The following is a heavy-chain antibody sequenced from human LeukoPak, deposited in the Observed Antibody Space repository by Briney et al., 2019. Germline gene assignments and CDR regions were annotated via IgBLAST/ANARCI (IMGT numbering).Heavy chain of an antibody. CDR2: INHSGST. Sequence: SETLSLTCAVYGGSFSGYYWSWIRQPPGKGLEWIGEINHSGSTNYNPSLKSRVTISVDTPKNQFSLKLSSVTAADTAVYYCASRDSSASGDAFDIWGQGTMVTVSS. J-gene: IGHJ3*02. D-gene: IGHD3-22*01. CDR3: ASRDSSASGDAFDI. CDR1: GGSFSGYY. V-gene: IGHV4-34*01.